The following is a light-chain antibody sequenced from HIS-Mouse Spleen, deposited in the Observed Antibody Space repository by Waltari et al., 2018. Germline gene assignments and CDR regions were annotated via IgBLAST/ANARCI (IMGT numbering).Light chain of an antibody. Sequence: DIVMTQSPDSLAVSLGERATINCKSSQSVLYSSNNKNYLAWYQQKPGQPPKLLIYWASTRESGVHDRFSGSGSGTDFTRTISSLQAEDVAVYYCQQYYSTPLTFGGGTKVEIK. CDR2: WAS. CDR1: QSVLYSSNNKNY. V-gene: IGKV4-1*01. J-gene: IGKJ4*01. CDR3: QQYYSTPLT.